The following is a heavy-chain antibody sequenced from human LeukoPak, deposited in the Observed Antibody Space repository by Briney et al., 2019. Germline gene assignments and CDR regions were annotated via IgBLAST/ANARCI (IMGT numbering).Heavy chain of an antibody. D-gene: IGHD3-22*01. CDR3: ARDLYYYDSSGYVSAGGY. V-gene: IGHV4-34*01. Sequence: SETLSLTCAVYGGSFSGYYWSWIRQPPGKGLEWIGEINHSGSTNYNPSLKSRVTISVDTSKNQFSLKLSSVTAADTAVYYCARDLYYYDSSGYVSAGGYWGQGTLVTVSS. CDR1: GGSFSGYY. J-gene: IGHJ4*02. CDR2: INHSGST.